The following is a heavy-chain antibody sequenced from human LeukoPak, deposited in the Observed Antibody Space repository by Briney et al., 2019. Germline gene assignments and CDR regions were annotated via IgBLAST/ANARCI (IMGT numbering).Heavy chain of an antibody. D-gene: IGHD3-10*01. CDR3: ARDQYNYYGSGSVPYFDY. Sequence: GGSLRLSCAASGFIFSDYAMNWVRQAPGKGLEWVAVISYDGSNKYYADSVKGRFTISRDNSKNTLYLQMNSLRAEDTAVYYCARDQYNYYGSGSVPYFDYWGQGTLVTVSS. CDR2: ISYDGSNK. CDR1: GFIFSDYA. J-gene: IGHJ4*02. V-gene: IGHV3-30-3*01.